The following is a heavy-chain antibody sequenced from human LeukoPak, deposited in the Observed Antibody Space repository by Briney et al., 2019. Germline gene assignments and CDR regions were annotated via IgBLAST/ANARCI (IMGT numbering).Heavy chain of an antibody. CDR1: GYSFTSYW. Sequence: GESLKISCKGSGYSFTSYWIGWVRQMPGKGLEWMGIIYPGDSDTRYSPSFQGQVTISADKSISTAYLQWSSLKASDTAMYYCARFSGLLWFGELIVGDYWGQGTLVTVSS. D-gene: IGHD3-10*01. J-gene: IGHJ4*02. CDR3: ARFSGLLWFGELIVGDY. V-gene: IGHV5-51*01. CDR2: IYPGDSDT.